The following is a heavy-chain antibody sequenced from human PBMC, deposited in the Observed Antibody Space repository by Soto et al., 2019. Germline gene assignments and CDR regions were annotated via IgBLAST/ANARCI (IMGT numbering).Heavy chain of an antibody. CDR3: ARGQYGGKGY. J-gene: IGHJ4*02. V-gene: IGHV3-7*03. CDR1: GFTFSSYW. CDR2: IKEDGSEK. Sequence: EVQLVESGGGLVQPGGSLRLSCAASGFTFSSYWMNWVRQAPGKGLEWVANIKEDGSEKNYVHSVKGRFIISRDNAKESLFLQMNSLRAEDTAVYYCARGQYGGKGYWGQGTLVTVSS. D-gene: IGHD2-15*01.